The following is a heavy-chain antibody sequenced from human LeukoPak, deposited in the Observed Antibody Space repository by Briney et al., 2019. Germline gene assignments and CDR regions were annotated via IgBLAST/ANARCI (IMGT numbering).Heavy chain of an antibody. CDR3: ARGRDSGSFIIDY. V-gene: IGHV3-48*01. Sequence: PGGSLRLSCAASGFTFSSYAMSWVRQAPGKGLEWLSFTSSSSGSTHYADSVKGRFTISRDNAKNSLHLQMNSLRAEDTAVYYRARGRDSGSFIIDYWGQGTLVTVSS. CDR2: TSSSSGST. CDR1: GFTFSSYA. D-gene: IGHD3-10*01. J-gene: IGHJ4*02.